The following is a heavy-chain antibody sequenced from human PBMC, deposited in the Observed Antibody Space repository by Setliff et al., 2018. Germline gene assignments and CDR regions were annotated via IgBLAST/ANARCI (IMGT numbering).Heavy chain of an antibody. D-gene: IGHD3-16*01. V-gene: IGHV3-74*01. CDR1: GFTFSSYW. CDR3: ATGGGQYYDR. J-gene: IGHJ2*01. CDR2: INSDGSTT. Sequence: GGSLRLSCAASGFTFSSYWMHWVRQAPGRGLVWVSRINSDGSTTNYADSVKGRFTISRDNAKNTLYLQMNSLRADDTATYYCATGGGQYYDRWGRGTLVTVSS.